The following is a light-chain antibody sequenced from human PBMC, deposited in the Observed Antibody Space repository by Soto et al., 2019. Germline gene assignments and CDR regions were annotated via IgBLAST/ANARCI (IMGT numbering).Light chain of an antibody. CDR1: QSVDSR. CDR2: DAS. J-gene: IGKJ1*01. Sequence: QITQSPSTLSASIGDRVTITCRASQSVDSRLAWYQQKPGKAPKLLVYDASTLETGVPSRFSGSGSGTEFTLTISSLQPDDFATYYCQHYNSYSEAFGQGTKVDIK. CDR3: QHYNSYSEA. V-gene: IGKV1-5*01.